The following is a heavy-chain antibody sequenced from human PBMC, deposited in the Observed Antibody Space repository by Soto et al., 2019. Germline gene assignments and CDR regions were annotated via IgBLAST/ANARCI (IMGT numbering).Heavy chain of an antibody. CDR2: INPNSGGT. D-gene: IGHD1-26*01. CDR3: ARHGYSGSYSN. Sequence: ASVKVSFKASGYTFTGYCMHWLRQAPGQGLEWMGWINPNSGGTNYAQKFQGRVTMTRDTSISTAYMELSRLRSDDTAVYYCARHGYSGSYSNWGQGTLVTVSS. CDR1: GYTFTGYC. J-gene: IGHJ4*02. V-gene: IGHV1-2*02.